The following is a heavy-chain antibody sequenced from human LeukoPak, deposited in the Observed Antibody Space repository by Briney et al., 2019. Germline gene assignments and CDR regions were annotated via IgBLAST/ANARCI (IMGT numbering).Heavy chain of an antibody. CDR3: ARTYSGSFSPDY. V-gene: IGHV3-30-3*01. J-gene: IGHJ4*02. Sequence: GGSLRLSCAASGFTFSSYAMHWVRQAPGKGLEWVAVISYDGSNKYYADSVKGRFTISRDNSQNTLYLQMNSLRAEDTAVYYCARTYSGSFSPDYWGQGTLVTVSS. CDR1: GFTFSSYA. D-gene: IGHD1-26*01. CDR2: ISYDGSNK.